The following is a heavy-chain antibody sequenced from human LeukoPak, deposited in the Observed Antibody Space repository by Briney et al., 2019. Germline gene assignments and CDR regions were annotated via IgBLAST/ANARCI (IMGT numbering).Heavy chain of an antibody. J-gene: IGHJ3*01. V-gene: IGHV3-30*04. CDR3: ARGQHRWDYSHNLMSF. Sequence: GGSLRLSCAASGFTFSNYAMHWVRQAPGKGLEWVALISYDGGNKFYADSVKGRFTISRDNSKNTLYLLMNSLRADDTAVYYCARGQHRWDYSHNLMSFWGQGTLVTVSS. D-gene: IGHD4-11*01. CDR2: ISYDGGNK. CDR1: GFTFSNYA.